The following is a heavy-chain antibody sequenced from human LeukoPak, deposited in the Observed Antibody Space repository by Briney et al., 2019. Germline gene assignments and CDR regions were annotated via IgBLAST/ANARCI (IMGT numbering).Heavy chain of an antibody. D-gene: IGHD6-19*01. Sequence: GGSLRLSCAASGFTVSSNYMSWVRQAPGKGLEWVSYISSSSSTIYYADSVKGRFTISRDNAKNSLYLQMNSLRDEDTAVYYCARDGGYMAVAGTGWFDPWGQGTLVTVSS. J-gene: IGHJ5*02. CDR1: GFTVSSNY. CDR2: ISSSSSTI. CDR3: ARDGGYMAVAGTGWFDP. V-gene: IGHV3-48*02.